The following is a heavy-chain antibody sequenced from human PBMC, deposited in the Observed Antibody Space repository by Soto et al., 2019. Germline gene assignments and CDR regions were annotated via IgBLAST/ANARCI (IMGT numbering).Heavy chain of an antibody. CDR1: GGTFSSYA. Sequence: QVQLVQSGAEVKKPGSSVKVSCKASGGTFSSYAISWVRHAPGQGLEWMGGIIPIFGTANYAQKFQGRVTITADESTSTAYMELCSLRSEDTAVYYCARESVPDRLQNWFDPWGQGTLVTVSS. D-gene: IGHD3-10*01. CDR2: IIPIFGTA. CDR3: ARESVPDRLQNWFDP. V-gene: IGHV1-69*01. J-gene: IGHJ5*02.